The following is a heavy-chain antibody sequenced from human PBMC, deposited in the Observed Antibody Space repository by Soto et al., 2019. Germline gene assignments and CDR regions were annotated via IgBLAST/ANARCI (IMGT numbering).Heavy chain of an antibody. D-gene: IGHD6-19*01. J-gene: IGHJ4*02. Sequence: GGSLRLSCAASGFTFSRSGMHWVRQAPGKGLEWVAVIWHDGSSKYYQESVKGRFTISRDNSKNTLYLQMNSLRVEDTAVYYCARDPPQWLRIDYWGGETLVTVPS. CDR3: ARDPPQWLRIDY. CDR2: IWHDGSSK. CDR1: GFTFSRSG. V-gene: IGHV3-33*01.